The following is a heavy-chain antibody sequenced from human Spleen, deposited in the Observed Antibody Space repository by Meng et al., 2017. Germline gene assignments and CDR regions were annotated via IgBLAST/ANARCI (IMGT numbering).Heavy chain of an antibody. CDR3: TRGLAPEGYFDI. Sequence: EVQLVESGGGLIKPGESLRLSCAASELSVSSNYIRWVRQAPGKGLEWVSVMYGDGTTYYADSVKGRFTISRDNSRNTVYLQMTSLRADDTAIYYCTRGLAPEGYFDIWGRGTLVTVSS. CDR2: MYGDGTT. V-gene: IGHV3-53*01. CDR1: ELSVSSNY. J-gene: IGHJ2*01.